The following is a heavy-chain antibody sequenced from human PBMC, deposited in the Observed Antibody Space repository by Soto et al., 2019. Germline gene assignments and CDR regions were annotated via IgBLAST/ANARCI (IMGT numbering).Heavy chain of an antibody. V-gene: IGHV3-33*01. CDR1: GFTLSSYG. J-gene: IGHJ6*02. CDR2: IWYDGSNK. CDR3: ARDYFDSSGCYSHYYYGMEV. Sequence: LRLSCAASGFTLSSYGMHWVRQAPGKGLGWVAVIWYDGSNKYYADSVKGRFTISRGNSKNTLYLHMNSLGAEESTVYYCARDYFDSSGCYSHYYYGMEVWDQGTTDTVSS. D-gene: IGHD3-22*01.